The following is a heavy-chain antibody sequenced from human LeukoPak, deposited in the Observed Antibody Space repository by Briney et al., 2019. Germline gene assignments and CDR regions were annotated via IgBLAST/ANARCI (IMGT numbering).Heavy chain of an antibody. CDR1: GGSFSGYY. CDR3: ARQSSGYYYGWFDP. D-gene: IGHD3-22*01. Sequence: SETLSLTCAVYGGSFSGYYWAWIRQPPGKGLEWIATIFYTGNTHYNPSLKSRVTMSVDTVKNQFSLNLNSVTAADTAVYYCARQSSGYYYGWFDPWGQGTLVTVSS. J-gene: IGHJ5*02. CDR2: IFYTGNT. V-gene: IGHV4-34*12.